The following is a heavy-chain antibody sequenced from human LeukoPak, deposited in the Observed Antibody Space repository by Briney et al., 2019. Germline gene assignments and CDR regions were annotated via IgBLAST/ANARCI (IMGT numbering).Heavy chain of an antibody. CDR3: ARGWFHPDYYYYMDV. D-gene: IGHD3-10*01. Sequence: GGSLRLSCEASGFSFSSYNMDWVRQTPGKGLEWISSITTSSTYTFYADSVKGRFTISRDNARNSLYLQMNSLRVEDTAVYYCARGWFHPDYYYYMDVWGKGTTVTVSS. V-gene: IGHV3-21*01. J-gene: IGHJ6*03. CDR2: ITTSSTYT. CDR1: GFSFSSYN.